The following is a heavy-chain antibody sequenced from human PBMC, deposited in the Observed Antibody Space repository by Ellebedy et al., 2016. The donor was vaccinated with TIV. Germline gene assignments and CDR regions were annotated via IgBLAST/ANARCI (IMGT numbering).Heavy chain of an antibody. J-gene: IGHJ6*03. V-gene: IGHV3-7*01. Sequence: GESLKISCAASGFSFSDYCMTWVRQGPGKGLEWVARILQDGNGKYYVDSVKGRFTISRDNARYSVYLQMSSLRAEDTAMYYCARAKNYYMDVWGKGTTVTVSS. CDR1: GFSFSDYC. CDR2: ILQDGNGK. CDR3: ARAKNYYMDV.